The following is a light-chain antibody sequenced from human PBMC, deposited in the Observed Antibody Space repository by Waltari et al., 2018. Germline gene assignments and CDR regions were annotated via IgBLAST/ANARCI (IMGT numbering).Light chain of an antibody. V-gene: IGKV1-39*01. CDR2: YAS. CDR1: QSTSSY. Sequence: DIQMIQSPSSLSASVGARVTITCRASQSTSSYLNWYQQKPGKAPPLLIYYASSLQSGVPSRFSGSGSGTDFTLTISRLQPEDFATYYCQESSRLPYTFGQGTKVDIK. CDR3: QESSRLPYT. J-gene: IGKJ2*01.